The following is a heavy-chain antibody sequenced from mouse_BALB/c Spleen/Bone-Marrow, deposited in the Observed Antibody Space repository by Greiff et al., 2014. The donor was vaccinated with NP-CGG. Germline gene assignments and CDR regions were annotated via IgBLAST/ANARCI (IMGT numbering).Heavy chain of an antibody. V-gene: IGHV1-82*01. CDR2: IYPGDGDT. D-gene: IGHD1-1*01. Sequence: QVQLQQSGPELVKPGASVKISCKASGYAFSNSWMNWVKQRPGQGLEWIGRIYPGDGDTNYNGKFKGKATLTADKSSSTAHMQLSSLTSVDSAVYFCARAAYYGTNYGAMDYWGQGTSVTVSS. CDR1: GYAFSNSW. J-gene: IGHJ4*01. CDR3: ARAAYYGTNYGAMDY.